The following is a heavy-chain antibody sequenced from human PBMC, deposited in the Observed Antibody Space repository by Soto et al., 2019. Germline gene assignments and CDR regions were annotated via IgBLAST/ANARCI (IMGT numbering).Heavy chain of an antibody. V-gene: IGHV6-1*01. J-gene: IGHJ6*02. Sequence: SQTLSLTCVISGDSVSSSSVAWDWVRQSPSRGLEWLGRTYYRSRWYSDFAVSVRGRIVINADTSKNQFSLQLNSVTPEDTAVYFCARSEEDSDYYYYGLDVWGQGTTVTVSS. CDR2: TYYRSRWYS. D-gene: IGHD2-15*01. CDR3: ARSEEDSDYYYYGLDV. CDR1: GDSVSSSSVA.